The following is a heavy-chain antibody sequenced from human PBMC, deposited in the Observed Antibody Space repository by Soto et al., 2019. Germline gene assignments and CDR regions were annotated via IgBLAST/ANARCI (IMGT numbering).Heavy chain of an antibody. CDR1: GGTFSSYA. CDR3: ARDPKPYCSGGSCYAYYGMDV. D-gene: IGHD2-15*01. V-gene: IGHV1-69*13. Sequence: SVKVSCKASGGTFSSYAISWVRQAPGQGLEWMGGIIPIFGTANYAQKFQGRVTITADESTSTAYMELSSLRSEDTAVYYCARDPKPYCSGGSCYAYYGMDVWGQGTTVTVSS. CDR2: IIPIFGTA. J-gene: IGHJ6*02.